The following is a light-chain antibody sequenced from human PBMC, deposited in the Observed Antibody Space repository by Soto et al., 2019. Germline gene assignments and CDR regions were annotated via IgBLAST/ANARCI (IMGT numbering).Light chain of an antibody. CDR2: ADS. CDR3: QVWDSSTDDLYV. Sequence: SYELTQPPSVSVAPGQTAIVTCDGNNIGSNSVHWYQQKPGRAPVLVAYADSDRPSGVPERFSGSNSGNTATLTISRVEAGDEADYYCQVWDSSTDDLYVFGPGTKVTVL. CDR1: NIGSNS. J-gene: IGLJ1*01. V-gene: IGLV3-21*02.